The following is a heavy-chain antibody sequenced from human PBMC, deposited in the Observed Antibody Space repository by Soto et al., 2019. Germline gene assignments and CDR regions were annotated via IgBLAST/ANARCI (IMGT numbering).Heavy chain of an antibody. J-gene: IGHJ6*02. Sequence: SVKVSCKASGFTFTSSSVQWVRQARGQRLEWIGWIVVGSGNTNYAQKFQERVTITRDMSTSTAYMELSSLRSEDTAVYYCAADGRITIFGVVITYYGMDVWGQGTTVTV. V-gene: IGHV1-58*01. D-gene: IGHD3-3*01. CDR1: GFTFTSSS. CDR2: IVVGSGNT. CDR3: AADGRITIFGVVITYYGMDV.